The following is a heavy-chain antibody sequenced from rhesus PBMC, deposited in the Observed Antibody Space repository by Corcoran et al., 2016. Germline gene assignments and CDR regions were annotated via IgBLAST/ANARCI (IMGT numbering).Heavy chain of an antibody. V-gene: IGHV4-65*01. CDR2: ISGSSGRT. Sequence: QVQLQESGPGLVKPSETLSLTCAVPGGSVSSSNWWSWIRQPPGKGLEWIGYISGSSGRTYNNPSIKSRVTLSTDTSKNQFSLKLSSVTAADTAVYYWARDPLAVAPYRGYGLESWGQGVVVTVSS. D-gene: IGHD6-37*01. CDR3: ARDPLAVAPYRGYGLES. J-gene: IGHJ6*01. CDR1: GGSVSSSNW.